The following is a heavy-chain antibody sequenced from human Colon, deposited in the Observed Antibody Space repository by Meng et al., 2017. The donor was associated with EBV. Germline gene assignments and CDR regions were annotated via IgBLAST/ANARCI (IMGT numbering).Heavy chain of an antibody. D-gene: IGHD2-21*01. V-gene: IGHV1-18*01. J-gene: IGHJ4*02. CDR1: CYTFTNDG. CDR3: ARVEVGITSGDY. CDR2: INAYNGDT. Sequence: QAQLLECGGGVKKAGASVKVSCNASCYTFTNDGITWVRQAPGQGLEWMGWINAYNGDTNYAQTLQGRVTMTTDTSTSTAYMELRSLRSDDTAVYYCARVEVGITSGDYWGQGTLVTVSS.